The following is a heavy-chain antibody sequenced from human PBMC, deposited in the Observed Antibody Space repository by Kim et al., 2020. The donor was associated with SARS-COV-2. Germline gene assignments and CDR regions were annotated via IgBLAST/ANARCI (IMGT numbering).Heavy chain of an antibody. D-gene: IGHD3-9*01. CDR2: ISYDGSNK. Sequence: GGSLRLSCAASGFTFSSYAMHWVRQAPGKGLEWVAVISYDGSNKYYADSVKGRFTISRDNSKNTLYLQMNSLRAEDTAVYYCARDREYYDILTGYYITSYYYYYYCMDVWGQGTTVTVSS. CDR1: GFTFSSYA. V-gene: IGHV3-30-3*01. J-gene: IGHJ6*02. CDR3: ARDREYYDILTGYYITSYYYYYYCMDV.